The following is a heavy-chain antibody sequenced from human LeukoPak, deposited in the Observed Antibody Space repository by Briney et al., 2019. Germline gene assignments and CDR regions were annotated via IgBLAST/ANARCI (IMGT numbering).Heavy chain of an antibody. V-gene: IGHV3-66*02. CDR2: IYSGGST. CDR1: GFTVSSNY. Sequence: GGSLRLSCAASGFTVSSNYMSWVRQAPGKGLEWVSVIYSGGSTYYADSVKGRFTISRDNSKNTLYLQMNSLRAEDTAVYYCARGTAPWKLAAWGQGTLVTVSS. J-gene: IGHJ4*02. CDR3: ARGTAPWKLAA. D-gene: IGHD6-13*01.